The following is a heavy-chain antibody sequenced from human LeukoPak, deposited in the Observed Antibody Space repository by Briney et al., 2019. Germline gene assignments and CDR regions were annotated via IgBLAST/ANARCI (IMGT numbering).Heavy chain of an antibody. CDR3: AKWSDIVVVPAAIIMSGTPDQYFQH. D-gene: IGHD2-2*02. J-gene: IGHJ1*01. CDR1: GFTFSSYS. CDR2: ISSSSSTI. Sequence: GGSLRLSCAASGFTFSSYSMNWVRQAPGKGLEWVSYISSSSSTIYYADSVKGRFTISRDNSKNTLYLQMNSLRAEDTAVYYCAKWSDIVVVPAAIIMSGTPDQYFQHWGQGTLVTVSS. V-gene: IGHV3-48*01.